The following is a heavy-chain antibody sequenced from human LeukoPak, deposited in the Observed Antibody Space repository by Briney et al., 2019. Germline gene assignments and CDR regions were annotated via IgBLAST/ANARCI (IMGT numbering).Heavy chain of an antibody. CDR3: AKTGAESPTIFGVVSAGVYYGMDV. V-gene: IGHV3-30*18. Sequence: GRSLRLSCAASGFTFSSCGMHWVRQAPGKGLEWVAVISYDGSNKYYADSVKGRLTISRDNSKNTLYLQMNSLRAEDTAVYYCAKTGAESPTIFGVVSAGVYYGMDVWGQGTTVTVSS. D-gene: IGHD3-3*01. CDR2: ISYDGSNK. CDR1: GFTFSSCG. J-gene: IGHJ6*02.